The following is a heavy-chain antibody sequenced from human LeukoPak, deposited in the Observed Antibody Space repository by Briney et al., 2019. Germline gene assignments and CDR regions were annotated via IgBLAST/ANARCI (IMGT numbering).Heavy chain of an antibody. CDR2: IYYSGST. CDR1: GVSISSYY. D-gene: IGHD3-10*01. Sequence: SETLSLTCTVSGVSISSYYWSWLRQPPGKGLEWIGYIYYSGSTNYNPSLKSRVTISVDTSKNRFSLKLSSVTAADTAVYYCARGSRGTEYYYYGMDVWGQGTTVTVSS. J-gene: IGHJ6*02. V-gene: IGHV4-59*01. CDR3: ARGSRGTEYYYYGMDV.